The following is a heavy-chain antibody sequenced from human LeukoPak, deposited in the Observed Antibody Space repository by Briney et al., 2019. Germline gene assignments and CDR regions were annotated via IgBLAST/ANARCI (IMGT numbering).Heavy chain of an antibody. D-gene: IGHD5-12*01. CDR2: ISYDGNNE. J-gene: IGHJ4*02. CDR3: ARSGYSGDNPFDY. CDR1: GFTFTRYA. V-gene: IGHV3-30-3*01. Sequence: GGSLRLSCAASGFTFTRYAMHWVRQAPGKGLEWVAVISYDGNNEYYADSVKGRFTISRDNSKNTQYLQMNSLRGEGTAMYYCARSGYSGDNPFDYWGQGTLVTVSS.